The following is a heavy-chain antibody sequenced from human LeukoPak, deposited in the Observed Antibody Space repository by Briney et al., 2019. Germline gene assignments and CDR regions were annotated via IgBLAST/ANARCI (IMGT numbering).Heavy chain of an antibody. CDR1: GYTFTGYY. J-gene: IGHJ4*02. Sequence: ASVKVSCKASGYTFTGYYMHWVRQAPGQGLEWMGWINPNSGGTNYAQKFQGRVTMTRDTSIRTAYMELTRLRSDDTAVYYCATQRGSCLWGTDFDYWGQGTLVTVSS. D-gene: IGHD3-16*01. CDR2: INPNSGGT. CDR3: ATQRGSCLWGTDFDY. V-gene: IGHV1-2*02.